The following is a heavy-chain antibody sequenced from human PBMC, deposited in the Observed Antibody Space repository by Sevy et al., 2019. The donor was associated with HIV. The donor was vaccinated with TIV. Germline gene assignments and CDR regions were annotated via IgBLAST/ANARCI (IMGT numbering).Heavy chain of an antibody. CDR1: GFTFSSYG. D-gene: IGHD2-15*01. CDR2: ISYDGSNK. Sequence: GGYLRLSCAASGFTFSSYGMHWVRQAPGKGLEWVAVISYDGSNKYYADSVKGRFTISRDNSKNTLYLQMNSLRAEDTAVYYCAKARWPEHWGQGTLVTVSS. J-gene: IGHJ1*01. V-gene: IGHV3-30*18. CDR3: AKARWPEH.